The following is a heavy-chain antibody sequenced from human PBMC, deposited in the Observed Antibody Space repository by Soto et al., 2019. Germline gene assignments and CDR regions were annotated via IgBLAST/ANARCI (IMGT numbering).Heavy chain of an antibody. V-gene: IGHV4-38-2*02. D-gene: IGHD3-3*01. CDR1: GHSISSGYY. J-gene: IGHJ4*02. Sequence: SETLSLTCAVSGHSISSGYYWGWIRQPPGKGLEWIGTIYLSGTTYYNPSLKSRVTISVDTSKNQFSLKLSSVTAADTAVYYCAREGDDVLRFLEWLSDGGRYFDYWGQGTLVTVS. CDR2: IYLSGTT. CDR3: AREGDDVLRFLEWLSDGGRYFDY.